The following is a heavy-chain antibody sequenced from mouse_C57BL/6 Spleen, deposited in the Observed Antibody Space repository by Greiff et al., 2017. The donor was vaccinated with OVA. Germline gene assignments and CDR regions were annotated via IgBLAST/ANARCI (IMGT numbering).Heavy chain of an antibody. CDR3: ARHYDYGRRTWFAY. D-gene: IGHD2-4*01. V-gene: IGHV1-18*01. CDR2: INPNNGGT. CDR1: GYTFPDSN. Sequence: EVQLQQSGPELVKPGASVKIPCKASGYTFPDSNLDWVKQSHGKSLEWIGDINPNNGGTIYNQKFKGKATLTVDKSSSTAYMELRSLTSEDTAVYYCARHYDYGRRTWFAYWGQGTLVTVSA. J-gene: IGHJ3*01.